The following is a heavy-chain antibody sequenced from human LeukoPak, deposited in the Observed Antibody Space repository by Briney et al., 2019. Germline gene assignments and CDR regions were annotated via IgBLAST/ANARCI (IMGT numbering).Heavy chain of an antibody. CDR2: IIPILGIA. V-gene: IGHV1-69*04. CDR1: GGNFSSYA. Sequence: SVNVSCKASGGNFSSYAISWVRQAPGQGLEWMGRIIPILGIANYAQKFQGRVTITADKSTSTAYMELSSLRSEDTAVYYCARGTDSSSWYPFDYWGQGTLVTVSS. CDR3: ARGTDSSSWYPFDY. J-gene: IGHJ4*02. D-gene: IGHD6-13*01.